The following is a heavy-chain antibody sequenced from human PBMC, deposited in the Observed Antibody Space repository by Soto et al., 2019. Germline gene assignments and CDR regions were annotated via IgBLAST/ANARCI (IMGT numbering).Heavy chain of an antibody. CDR1: GGSISSYY. CDR3: AGGLGEGEVFDY. J-gene: IGHJ4*02. D-gene: IGHD3-16*01. V-gene: IGHV4-59*01. CDR2: ISYSGST. Sequence: QVQLQESGPGLVKPSETLSLTCTVSGGSISSYYWSWIRQPPGKGLEWIGYISYSGSTNYNPSLKSRVTISGDTSKNQFSLKLSSVTAADTAVYYCAGGLGEGEVFDYWGQGTLVTVSS.